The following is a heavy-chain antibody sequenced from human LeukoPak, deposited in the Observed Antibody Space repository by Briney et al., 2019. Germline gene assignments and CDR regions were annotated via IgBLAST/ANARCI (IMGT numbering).Heavy chain of an antibody. CDR3: SSSGWGDWFDP. Sequence: GGSLRLSCAASGFTFSNAWMSWVRQAPGKGLEWVGRIKSKTDGGTTDYAAPVKGRFTISRDDSKNTLYLQMNSLKTEDTAVYYCSSSGWGDWFDPWGQGTLVTVSS. CDR2: IKSKTDGGTT. D-gene: IGHD6-19*01. V-gene: IGHV3-15*01. J-gene: IGHJ5*02. CDR1: GFTFSNAW.